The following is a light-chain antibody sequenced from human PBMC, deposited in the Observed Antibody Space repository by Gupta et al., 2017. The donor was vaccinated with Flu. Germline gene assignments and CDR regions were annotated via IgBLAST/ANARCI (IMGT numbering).Light chain of an antibody. CDR2: TAS. V-gene: IGKV1-39*01. J-gene: IGKJ2*01. CDR1: QNIHSY. Sequence: DIQMTQSPSSLSASVGDRVTITCRASQNIHSYLNWYQQKPGKAPKLLIYTASGLQAGVPSRFSGTESGTDFTLTISGLQPDDFATYYCQQTFSSPYNFGQGTKLEIK. CDR3: QQTFSSPYN.